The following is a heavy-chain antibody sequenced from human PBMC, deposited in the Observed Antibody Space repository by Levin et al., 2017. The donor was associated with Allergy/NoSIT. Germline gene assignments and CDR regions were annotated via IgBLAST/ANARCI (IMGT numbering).Heavy chain of an antibody. V-gene: IGHV3-48*03. D-gene: IGHD3-3*01. J-gene: IGHJ4*02. Sequence: GGSLRLSCAASGFIFNGYEMNWVRQAPGKGLEWVAYIRGRGSPTFYADSVKGRFTISRDNAMNSLYLQMNNLRVEDTAIYYCATVHYDVWTGAFDSWGQGTLVTVSS. CDR2: IRGRGSPT. CDR3: ATVHYDVWTGAFDS. CDR1: GFIFNGYE.